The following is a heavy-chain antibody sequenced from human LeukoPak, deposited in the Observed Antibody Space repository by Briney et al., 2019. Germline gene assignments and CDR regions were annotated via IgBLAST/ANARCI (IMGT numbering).Heavy chain of an antibody. D-gene: IGHD3-3*01. CDR2: ISGDGGST. Sequence: GGSLRLSCAASGFTFDDYAMHWVRHAPGKGLEWVSLISGDGGSTYYADSVKGRFTISRDNSKNSLYLQMNSLRTEDSALYYCAKVEYDFWSGPYDYWGQGTLVTVSS. V-gene: IGHV3-43*02. CDR1: GFTFDDYA. J-gene: IGHJ4*02. CDR3: AKVEYDFWSGPYDY.